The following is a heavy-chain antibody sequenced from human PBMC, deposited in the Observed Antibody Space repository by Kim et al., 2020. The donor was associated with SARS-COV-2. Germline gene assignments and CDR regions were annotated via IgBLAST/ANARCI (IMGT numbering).Heavy chain of an antibody. Sequence: GGSLRLSCAASGFTFSSCSMSWVRQAPGKGLEWVSAISGNGANTYYADSVKGRFTISRDNSKNTLYLQMNSLRVGDTAVYYCAKGISKSIYYYYGMDAWGQGTTVTVSS. CDR1: GFTFSSCS. CDR2: ISGNGANT. CDR3: AKGISKSIYYYYGMDA. J-gene: IGHJ6*02. V-gene: IGHV3-23*01. D-gene: IGHD6-6*01.